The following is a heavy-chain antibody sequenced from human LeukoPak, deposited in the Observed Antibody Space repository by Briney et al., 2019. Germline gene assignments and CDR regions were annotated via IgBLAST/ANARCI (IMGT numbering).Heavy chain of an antibody. J-gene: IGHJ5*02. CDR3: ARRYTGYYDFWSGYHTLNWFDP. CDR1: GGSISSSSYY. CDR2: IYYSGST. V-gene: IGHV4-39*01. Sequence: PSETLSLTCTVSGGSISSSSYYWGWIRQPPWKGLEWIGSIYYSGSTYYNPSLKSRVTISVDTSKNQFSLKLSSVTAADTAVYYCARRYTGYYDFWSGYHTLNWFDPWGQGTLVTVSS. D-gene: IGHD3-3*01.